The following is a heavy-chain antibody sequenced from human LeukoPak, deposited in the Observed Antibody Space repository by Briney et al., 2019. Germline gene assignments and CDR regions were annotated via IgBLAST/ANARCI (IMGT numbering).Heavy chain of an antibody. Sequence: ASVKVSCKASGYTFASYYMHWVRQAPGQGLEWMGIINPSGGSTSYAQKFQGRVTMTRDTSTSTVYMELSSLRSEDTAVYYCARGVQGCGGDCYYPPHDAFDIWGQGTMVTVSS. V-gene: IGHV1-46*01. D-gene: IGHD2-21*02. CDR3: ARGVQGCGGDCYYPPHDAFDI. CDR2: INPSGGST. J-gene: IGHJ3*02. CDR1: GYTFASYY.